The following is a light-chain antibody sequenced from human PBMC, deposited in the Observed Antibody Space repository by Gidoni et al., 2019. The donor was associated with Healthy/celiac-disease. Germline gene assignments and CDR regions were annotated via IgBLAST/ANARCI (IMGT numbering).Light chain of an antibody. V-gene: IGKV3-15*01. Sequence: ELVLPQSPATLSVPPAERANLSCRASQSVSSIVAWYQQKPGQAPMLLIYGASTRATGIPTWFSGSVAGTVFTLTSSSLQSEDVALYCCQQYNNWPGTFGQGTKVEIK. CDR1: QSVSSI. CDR3: QQYNNWPGT. CDR2: GAS. J-gene: IGKJ1*01.